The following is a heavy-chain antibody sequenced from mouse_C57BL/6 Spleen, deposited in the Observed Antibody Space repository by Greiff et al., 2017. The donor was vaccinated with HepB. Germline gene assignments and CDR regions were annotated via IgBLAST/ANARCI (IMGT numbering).Heavy chain of an antibody. Sequence: VQLQQSGPGLVQPSQSLSITCTVSGFSLTSYGVHWVRQSPGKGLEWLGVIWSGGSTDYNAAFISRLSISKDNSKSQVFFKMNSLQADDTAIYYCARYYDGGSYAMDYWGQGTSVTVSS. V-gene: IGHV2-2*01. D-gene: IGHD2-3*01. CDR2: IWSGGST. CDR1: GFSLTSYG. J-gene: IGHJ4*01. CDR3: ARYYDGGSYAMDY.